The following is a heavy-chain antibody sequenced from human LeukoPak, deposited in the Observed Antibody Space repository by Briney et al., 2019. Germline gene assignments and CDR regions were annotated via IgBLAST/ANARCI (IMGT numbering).Heavy chain of an antibody. CDR2: IYYSGST. D-gene: IGHD6-19*01. V-gene: IGHV4-59*01. CDR3: ARTVGIAVAGTYYFYYYMDV. CDR1: GGSISTYY. Sequence: PSETLSLTWTVAGGSISTYYWSWIRQPPGMGLEWNGYIYYSGSTNYNPSLKSRVTLSVDTSKQQFSLKLSSVTAADTAVYYCARTVGIAVAGTYYFYYYMDVWGKGTTVTISS. J-gene: IGHJ6*03.